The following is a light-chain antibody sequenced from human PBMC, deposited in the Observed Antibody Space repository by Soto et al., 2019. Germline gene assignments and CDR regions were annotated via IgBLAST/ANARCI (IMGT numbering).Light chain of an antibody. J-gene: IGLJ3*02. V-gene: IGLV1-36*01. CDR2: DDD. Sequence: QSVLTQPPSVSEAPRQRVTISCSGSSSNIGNNAVNWYQQLPGKAPKLLIYDDDVLSSGVSDRFSASKSGTSASLAISGLQSEDEADYYCAAWDDSLNSQVFGVGTKLTVL. CDR1: SSNIGNNA. CDR3: AAWDDSLNSQV.